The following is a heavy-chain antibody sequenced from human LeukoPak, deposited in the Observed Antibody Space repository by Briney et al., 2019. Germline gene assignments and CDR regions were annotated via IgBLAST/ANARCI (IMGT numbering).Heavy chain of an antibody. Sequence: GESLRLSCAASGFTFSSYSMNWVRQAPGKGLEWVSSISSSSSYIYYADSVKGRFTISRDNAKNSLYLQMNSLRAEDTAVYYCARDGYQLLQGTLDYWGQGTLVTVSS. J-gene: IGHJ4*02. D-gene: IGHD2-2*01. CDR2: ISSSSSYI. V-gene: IGHV3-21*01. CDR3: ARDGYQLLQGTLDY. CDR1: GFTFSSYS.